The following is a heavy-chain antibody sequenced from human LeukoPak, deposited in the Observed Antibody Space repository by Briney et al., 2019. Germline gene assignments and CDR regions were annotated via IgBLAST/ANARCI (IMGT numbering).Heavy chain of an antibody. Sequence: GGSLRLSCAASGFTFSSYGMHWVRQAPGKGLEWVAFIRYDGSNKYYADSVKGRFTTSRDNSKNTLYLQMNSLRAEDTAVYYCAKMPTGTTKRGYYYYYMDVWGKGTTVTVSS. D-gene: IGHD1-1*01. V-gene: IGHV3-30*02. J-gene: IGHJ6*03. CDR3: AKMPTGTTKRGYYYYYMDV. CDR1: GFTFSSYG. CDR2: IRYDGSNK.